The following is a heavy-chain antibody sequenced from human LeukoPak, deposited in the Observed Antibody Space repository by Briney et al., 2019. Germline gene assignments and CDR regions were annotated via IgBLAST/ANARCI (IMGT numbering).Heavy chain of an antibody. D-gene: IGHD3-22*01. CDR3: ARDSHYYDSSGYFQGFDY. J-gene: IGHJ4*02. CDR2: IYYSGST. Sequence: KPSETLSLTCTVSGGSISSGDYYWSWIRQPPGKGLEWIGYIYYSGSTYYNPSLKSRVTISVDTSKNQFSLKLSSVTAADTAVYYCARDSHYYDSSGYFQGFDYWGQGTLVTVSS. V-gene: IGHV4-30-4*08. CDR1: GGSISSGDYY.